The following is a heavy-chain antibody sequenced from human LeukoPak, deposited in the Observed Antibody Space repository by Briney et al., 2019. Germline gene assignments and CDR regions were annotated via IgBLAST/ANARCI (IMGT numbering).Heavy chain of an antibody. D-gene: IGHD2-2*01. Sequence: SETLSLTCTVSGGSMSTYYWTWIRQPPGKGLEWIGFIYYTGSTNYNPSLKSRVTLSVDTSKNQFSLKLRSVTAAETAVYYCARKGDCSSTSCYFDYWGQGTLVTVSS. V-gene: IGHV4-59*08. CDR1: GGSMSTYY. CDR3: ARKGDCSSTSCYFDY. CDR2: IYYTGST. J-gene: IGHJ4*02.